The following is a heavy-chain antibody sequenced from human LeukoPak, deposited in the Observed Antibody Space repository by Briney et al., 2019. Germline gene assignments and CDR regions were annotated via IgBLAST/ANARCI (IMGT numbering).Heavy chain of an antibody. V-gene: IGHV4-4*09. Sequence: SETLSLTCTVSGGSISSYYWSWIRQPPGKGLEWIGYIYTSGSTNYNPSLKSRVTISVDTSKNQFSLKLSSVTAADTAVYYCATRIVGAEKAFDIWGQGTMVTVSS. CDR1: GGSISSYY. J-gene: IGHJ3*02. CDR3: ATRIVGAEKAFDI. D-gene: IGHD1-26*01. CDR2: IYTSGST.